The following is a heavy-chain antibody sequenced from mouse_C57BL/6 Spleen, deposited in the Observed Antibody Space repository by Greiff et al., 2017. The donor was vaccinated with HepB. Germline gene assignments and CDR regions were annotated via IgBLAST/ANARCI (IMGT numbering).Heavy chain of an antibody. Sequence: VKLQESGAELVKPGASVKISCKASGYAFSSYWMNWVKQRPGKGLEWIGQIYPGDGDTNYNGKFKGKATLTADKSSSTAYMQLSSLTSEDSAVYFCAREETGTMDYWGQGTTLTVSS. CDR3: AREETGTMDY. V-gene: IGHV1-80*01. CDR2: IYPGDGDT. J-gene: IGHJ2*01. CDR1: GYAFSSYW. D-gene: IGHD4-1*01.